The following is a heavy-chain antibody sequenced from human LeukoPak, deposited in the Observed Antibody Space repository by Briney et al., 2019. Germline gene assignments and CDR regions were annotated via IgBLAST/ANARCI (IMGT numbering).Heavy chain of an antibody. D-gene: IGHD6-13*01. CDR1: GGSISSYY. J-gene: IGHJ4*02. Sequence: PSETVSLTCTVSGGSISSYYWSWIRQPPGKGLEWIGYIYYSGSTNYNPSLKSRVTISVDTSKNQFSLKLSSVTAADTAVYYCARLVGDGDSSSWYVGTSDYFDYWGQGTLVTVSS. CDR3: ARLVGDGDSSSWYVGTSDYFDY. CDR2: IYYSGST. V-gene: IGHV4-59*08.